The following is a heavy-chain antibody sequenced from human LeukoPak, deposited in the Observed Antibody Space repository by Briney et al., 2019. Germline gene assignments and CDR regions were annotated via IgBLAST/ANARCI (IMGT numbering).Heavy chain of an antibody. CDR3: ARDLPNYYDSSGYFDP. CDR2: IYYSGST. V-gene: IGHV4-39*07. Sequence: SETLSLTCTVSGGSISSSSYYWGWIRQPPGKGLEWIGSIYYSGSTYYNPSLKSRVTISVDTSKNQFSLKLSSVTAADTAVYYCARDLPNYYDSSGYFDPWGQGTLVTVSS. CDR1: GGSISSSSYY. J-gene: IGHJ5*02. D-gene: IGHD3-22*01.